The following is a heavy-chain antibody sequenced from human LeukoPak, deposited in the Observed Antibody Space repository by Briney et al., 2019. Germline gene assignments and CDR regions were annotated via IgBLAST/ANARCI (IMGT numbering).Heavy chain of an antibody. V-gene: IGHV3-30-3*01. CDR3: ARGYGDYYFDY. CDR1: GFXFSSFA. J-gene: IGHJ4*02. Sequence: PGGSLRLSCAASGFXFSSFAFHWVRQAPGKGLEWVAVISYDGSNRYYAESVKGRFTISRDNSENTLYLQMNSLRAEDTAVYYCARGYGDYYFDYWGQGTLVTVSS. D-gene: IGHD4-17*01. CDR2: ISYDGSNR.